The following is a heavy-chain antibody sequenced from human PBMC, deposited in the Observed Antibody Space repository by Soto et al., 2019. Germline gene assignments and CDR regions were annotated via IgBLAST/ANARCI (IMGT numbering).Heavy chain of an antibody. CDR3: ARRSSTYLNEIIYDP. J-gene: IGHJ5*02. V-gene: IGHV1-2*02. CDR2: IKTDSGDT. CDR1: RYTFTSYD. Sequence: ASVKVSCKASRYTFTSYDIFWVRQSPGQGLEWMGWIKTDSGDTHYAQNFQGRVTMTRDTSISXAXXXXXXXXXXXXXXXYCARRSSTYLNEIIYDPWGQGTLXTVSS. D-gene: IGHD2-2*01.